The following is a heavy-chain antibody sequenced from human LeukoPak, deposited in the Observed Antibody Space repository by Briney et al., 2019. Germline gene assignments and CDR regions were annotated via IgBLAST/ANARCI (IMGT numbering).Heavy chain of an antibody. CDR1: GFTFSNTW. CDR3: AKDACCSGGSCYCDYYYYGMDV. CDR2: ISGSGGST. Sequence: GGSLRLSCAASGFTFSNTWMSWVRQAPGKGLEWVSAISGSGGSTYYADSVKGRFTISRDNSKNTLYLQMNSLRTEDTAVYYCAKDACCSGGSCYCDYYYYGMDVWGQGTTVTVSS. J-gene: IGHJ6*02. D-gene: IGHD2-15*01. V-gene: IGHV3-23*01.